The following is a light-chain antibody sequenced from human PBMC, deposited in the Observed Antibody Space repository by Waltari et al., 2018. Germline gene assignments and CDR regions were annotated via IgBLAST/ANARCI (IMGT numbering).Light chain of an antibody. V-gene: IGKV3-15*01. CDR1: QSVSFN. CDR2: GAS. CDR3: QHYQGWPPSYT. Sequence: EIVMTQSPATLSVSPGEGATLSCRASQSVSFNLAWYQQKPGQAPRHLIYGASTRATGVPARFSGGGSGTEFTLTISSLQSDDFALYFCQHYQGWPPSYTFGQGTKLEIK. J-gene: IGKJ2*01.